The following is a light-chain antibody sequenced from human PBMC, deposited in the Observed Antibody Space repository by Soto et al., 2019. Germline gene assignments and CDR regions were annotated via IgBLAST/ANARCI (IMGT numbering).Light chain of an antibody. J-gene: IGKJ1*01. V-gene: IGKV3-20*01. Sequence: EIVLTQSPGTLSLSPGERVTLSCRASQSVGSSYLAWYHQKPGQAPRLLIYGASSRATGIPDRFSGSGSGTDFTLTISRLEPEDFAVYYCQQYGSSPWTFGQGTKVELK. CDR3: QQYGSSPWT. CDR1: QSVGSSY. CDR2: GAS.